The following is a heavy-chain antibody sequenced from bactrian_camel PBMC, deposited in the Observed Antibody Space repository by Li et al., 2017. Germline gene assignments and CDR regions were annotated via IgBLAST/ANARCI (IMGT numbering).Heavy chain of an antibody. CDR2: IWSADSA. CDR3: AADPRGSAY. J-gene: IGHJ4*01. Sequence: HVQLVESGGGSVQAGETLRLSCTTSGFTFTGSDMGWYRQRPGHDLCELVSVIWSADSAQYADAVKGRFTMSRDNAKNMLYLQMNSLKSGDTAVYFCAADPRGSAYWGQGTQVTVS. CDR1: GFTFTGSD. D-gene: IGHD3*01. V-gene: IGHV3S55*01.